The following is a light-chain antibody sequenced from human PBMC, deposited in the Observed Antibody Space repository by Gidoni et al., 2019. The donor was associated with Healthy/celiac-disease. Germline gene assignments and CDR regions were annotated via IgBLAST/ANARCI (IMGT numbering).Light chain of an antibody. CDR1: QNVSSSY. CDR3: QQYGSSPPYT. Sequence: EIVLTQSPGTLSLSPGERATLSCRASQNVSSSYLAWYQQKPGQAPRLLIYGASSRATGIPDRFSGSGSGTDVTLTISRMEPEDFAVYYCQQYGSSPPYTFGQGTKLEIK. V-gene: IGKV3-20*01. J-gene: IGKJ2*01. CDR2: GAS.